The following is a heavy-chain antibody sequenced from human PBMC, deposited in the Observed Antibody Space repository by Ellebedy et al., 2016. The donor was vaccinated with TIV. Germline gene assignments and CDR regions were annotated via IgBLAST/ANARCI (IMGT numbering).Heavy chain of an antibody. V-gene: IGHV1-69*13. CDR1: GGTFSSYA. D-gene: IGHD6-19*01. CDR3: ARVEGPGYSSGWYPGDY. CDR2: IIPIFGTA. Sequence: SVKVSCXASGGTFSSYAISWVRQAPGQGLEWMGGIIPIFGTANYAQKFQGRVTITADESTSTAYMELSSLRSEDTAVYYCARVEGPGYSSGWYPGDYWGQGTLVTVSS. J-gene: IGHJ4*02.